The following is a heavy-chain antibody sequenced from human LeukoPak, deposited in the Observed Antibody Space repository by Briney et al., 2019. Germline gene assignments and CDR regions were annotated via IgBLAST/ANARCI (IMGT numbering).Heavy chain of an antibody. V-gene: IGHV1-18*01. CDR2: ISPYNGKA. J-gene: IGHJ2*01. CDR3: ARGVDPWPWFFDL. CDR1: GYTFTSYG. Sequence: ASVKVSCKASGYTFTSYGILWVRQAPGQGLEWMGWISPYNGKANYAQKFRGRVTMTTDTSTTTAYMELRSLKSDDTAVYYCARGVDPWPWFFDLWGRGTLVTVSS.